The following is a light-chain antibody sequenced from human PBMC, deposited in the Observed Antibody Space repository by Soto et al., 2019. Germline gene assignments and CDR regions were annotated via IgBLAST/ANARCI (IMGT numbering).Light chain of an antibody. CDR3: QQYSGSLIT. V-gene: IGKV3-20*01. Sequence: EIVLTQSPGTLSLSPGERATLSCRASQSFSSTYLAWYQQKPGQAPRLLIYGASSRATGIPDRFSGGGSGTDFSLTISRLDPEDFAVYYCQQYSGSLITFGQGTRLEIK. J-gene: IGKJ5*01. CDR2: GAS. CDR1: QSFSSTY.